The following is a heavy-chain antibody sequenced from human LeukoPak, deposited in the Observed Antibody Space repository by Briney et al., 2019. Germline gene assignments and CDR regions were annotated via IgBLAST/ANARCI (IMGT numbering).Heavy chain of an antibody. CDR1: GFTFSRYA. CDR3: AKGSGAYGHPTSPLFDF. V-gene: IGHV3-30*04. D-gene: IGHD3-3*01. Sequence: GRSLRLSCVASGFTFSRYAMHWVRQTPGRGLEWVAVVSADGSERYYAEFVKGRFTISRDNSKNTLFLEMSSLRTEDTAVYYCAKGSGAYGHPTSPLFDFWGQGTLVTVSS. CDR2: VSADGSER. J-gene: IGHJ4*02.